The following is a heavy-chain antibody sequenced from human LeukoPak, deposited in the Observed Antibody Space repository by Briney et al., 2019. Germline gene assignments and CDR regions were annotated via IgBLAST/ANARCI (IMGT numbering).Heavy chain of an antibody. J-gene: IGHJ4*02. Sequence: MNPNSGNTGYAQKFQGRVTITRNTSISTAYMELSSLRSEDTAVYYCARVSYYYDSSGYPDYWGQGTLVTVSS. V-gene: IGHV1-8*03. CDR3: ARVSYYYDSSGYPDY. D-gene: IGHD3-22*01. CDR2: MNPNSGNT.